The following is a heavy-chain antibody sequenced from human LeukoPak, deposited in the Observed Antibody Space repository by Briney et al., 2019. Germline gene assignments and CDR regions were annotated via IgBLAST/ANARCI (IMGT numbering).Heavy chain of an antibody. CDR3: ARGKSFASIYYMDV. D-gene: IGHD3-16*01. Sequence: PSETLSLTCTVSGGSISSGSYYWSRIRQPAGKGLEWVGRIYTSGSTNYNPSLKSRVTISVDTSKNQFSLKLSSVTAADTAVYYCARGKSFASIYYMDVWGKGTTVTVSS. J-gene: IGHJ6*03. V-gene: IGHV4-61*02. CDR2: IYTSGST. CDR1: GGSISSGSYY.